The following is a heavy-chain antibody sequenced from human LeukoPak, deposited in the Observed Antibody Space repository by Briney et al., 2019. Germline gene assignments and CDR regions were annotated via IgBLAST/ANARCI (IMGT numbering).Heavy chain of an antibody. CDR1: GFTFSTYA. J-gene: IGHJ4*02. CDR3: ARAIQFGGYFDY. D-gene: IGHD2-15*01. CDR2: IFGAGTT. Sequence: GGSLTLSCAASGFTFSTYAMHWVRQAPGKGLEWVSVIFGAGTTYYANSVKGRFTISRDNSKNTLYLQMNSLRAEDTAVYYCARAIQFGGYFDYWGQGTLVTVST. V-gene: IGHV3-53*01.